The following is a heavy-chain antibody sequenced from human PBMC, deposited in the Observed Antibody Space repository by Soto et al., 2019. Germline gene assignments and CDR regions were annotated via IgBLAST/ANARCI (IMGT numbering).Heavy chain of an antibody. CDR2: AYVTGTGT. Sequence: QVQLVQSGAEVKKPGASVKVSCKASGYPFTTYHLHWVRQAPGQGLEWMGIAYVTGTGTRSAQKFQGRFTMTRDRSPSTVYMERSSLRSEDTAVYYCARPEGYGSGSYYFDSWGQGTLVSVSS. D-gene: IGHD3-10*01. J-gene: IGHJ4*02. CDR3: ARPEGYGSGSYYFDS. V-gene: IGHV1-46*01. CDR1: GYPFTTYH.